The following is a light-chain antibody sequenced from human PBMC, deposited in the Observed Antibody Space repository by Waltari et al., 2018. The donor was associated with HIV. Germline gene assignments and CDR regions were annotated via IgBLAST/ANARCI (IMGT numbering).Light chain of an antibody. CDR2: DDS. CDR3: QVWDSNSDHWV. Sequence: SYVLTQPPSVSVAPGTTARVSCGGYDIGSKTVHWYQQKPGQAPVLVIVDDSDRPSGFPGRFSGSNSVNTATLTISRVEAGDEADYYCQVWDSNSDHWVFGGGTKLTVL. CDR1: DIGSKT. J-gene: IGLJ3*02. V-gene: IGLV3-21*01.